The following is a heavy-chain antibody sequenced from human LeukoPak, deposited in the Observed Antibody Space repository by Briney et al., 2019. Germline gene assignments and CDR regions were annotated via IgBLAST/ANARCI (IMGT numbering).Heavy chain of an antibody. CDR2: IRYDGSNK. D-gene: IGHD3-9*01. V-gene: IGHV3-33*08. Sequence: PGGSLRLSCAASGFTFSSYWMSWVRQAPGKGLEWVAFIRYDGSNKYYADSVKGRFTISADKSISTAYLQWSSLKASDTAMYYCARQDYHILTGFDYWGQGTLVTVSS. J-gene: IGHJ4*02. CDR1: GFTFSSYW. CDR3: ARQDYHILTGFDY.